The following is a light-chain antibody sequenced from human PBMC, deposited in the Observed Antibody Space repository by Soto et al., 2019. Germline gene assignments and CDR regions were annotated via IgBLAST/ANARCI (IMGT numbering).Light chain of an antibody. CDR1: QSIDTW. CDR2: KAS. V-gene: IGKV1-5*03. CDR3: QEYKNDYGT. Sequence: DIQMTQSPATLAASVGDRVSLTCRASQSIDTWLAWYQQKPGKAPNLLIYKASRLESGVTSRFSGSGSGTEFTLTISSLQPEDFGSYYCQEYKNDYGTFGQGTKVEIK. J-gene: IGKJ1*01.